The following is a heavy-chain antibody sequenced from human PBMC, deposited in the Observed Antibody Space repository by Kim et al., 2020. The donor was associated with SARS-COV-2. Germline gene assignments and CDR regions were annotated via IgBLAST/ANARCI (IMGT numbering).Heavy chain of an antibody. Sequence: NSNPALNSRATISVATSKNQFSLKLSSVTAADTAVYYCARHESHYNWFDPWGQGTLVTVSS. CDR3: ARHESHYNWFDP. J-gene: IGHJ5*02. V-gene: IGHV4-59*08.